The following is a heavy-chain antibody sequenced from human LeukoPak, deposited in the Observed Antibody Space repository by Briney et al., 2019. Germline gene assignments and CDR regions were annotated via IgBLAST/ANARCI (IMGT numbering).Heavy chain of an antibody. V-gene: IGHV1-18*01. CDR3: ARDFSNFGDF. D-gene: IGHD3-3*01. Sequence: ASVKVSCKASGYTFTSYGISWVRQAPGQGLAWMGWISGYNGVTMYPQTFQDRITMTTDTSASTVYMELKNLTSDDTAVYFCARDFSNFGDFWGQGTLITVSA. CDR1: GYTFTSYG. J-gene: IGHJ4*02. CDR2: ISGYNGVT.